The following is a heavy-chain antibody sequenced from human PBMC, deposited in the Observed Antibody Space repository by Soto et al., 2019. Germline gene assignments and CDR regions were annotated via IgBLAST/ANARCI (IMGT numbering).Heavy chain of an antibody. J-gene: IGHJ4*02. D-gene: IGHD3-22*01. CDR2: ISYSGST. Sequence: SETLSLTCSVSGDSMNSADYFWTCMRQPPGKGLQWIGYISYSGSTFYNPSLKTRLTMSVDTSKKQFSVRLRSVTAADTAVYYCASDRAHFYESSGRLDLWGQGMLVTVSS. CDR1: GDSMNSADYF. V-gene: IGHV4-30-4*01. CDR3: ASDRAHFYESSGRLDL.